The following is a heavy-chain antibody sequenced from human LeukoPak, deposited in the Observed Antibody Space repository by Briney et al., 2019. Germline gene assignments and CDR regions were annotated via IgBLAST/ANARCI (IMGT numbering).Heavy chain of an antibody. CDR3: ARGASVGDSRFDY. Sequence: GGSLRLSCAASGFTFSNAWMSWVRQAPGKGLEWVGRIKSKTDGGTTDYAAPVKGRFTISRDDSKNTLYLQMNSLRDEDTAVYYCARGASVGDSRFDYWGQGTLVTVSS. D-gene: IGHD1-26*01. CDR2: IKSKTDGGTT. V-gene: IGHV3-15*01. J-gene: IGHJ4*02. CDR1: GFTFSNAW.